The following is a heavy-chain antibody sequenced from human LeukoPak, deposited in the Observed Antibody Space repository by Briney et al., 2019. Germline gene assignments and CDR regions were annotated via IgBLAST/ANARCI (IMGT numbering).Heavy chain of an antibody. CDR2: IYHSGST. CDR3: ARGGVRELRYYYYYMDV. CDR1: GYSISSGYH. Sequence: SETLSLTCTVSGYSISSGYHWGWIRQPPGKGLEWIGSIYHSGSTYYNPSLKSRVTISVDTSKNQFSLKLSSVTAADTAVYYCARGGVRELRYYYYYMDVWGKGTTVTVSS. V-gene: IGHV4-38-2*02. D-gene: IGHD1-7*01. J-gene: IGHJ6*03.